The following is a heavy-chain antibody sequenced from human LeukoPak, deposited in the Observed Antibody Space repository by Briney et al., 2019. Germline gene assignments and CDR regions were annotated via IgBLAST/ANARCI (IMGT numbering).Heavy chain of an antibody. CDR2: ISSSSSTI. J-gene: IGHJ4*02. Sequence: GGSLRLSCAASGFTFSSYTMNWVRQAPGKGLEWVSYISSSSSTIYYADSVKGRFTIPRDNAKNSLYLQMNSLRAEDTAVYYCARGFAIFGVVIRAYYFDYWGQGTLVTVSS. CDR1: GFTFSSYT. D-gene: IGHD3-3*01. V-gene: IGHV3-48*01. CDR3: ARGFAIFGVVIRAYYFDY.